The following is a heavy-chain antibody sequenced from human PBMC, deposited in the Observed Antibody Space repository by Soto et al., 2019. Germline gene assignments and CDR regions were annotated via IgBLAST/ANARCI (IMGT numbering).Heavy chain of an antibody. V-gene: IGHV4-34*01. D-gene: IGHD1-1*01. CDR3: ARRRDGNNRQHKNYFDY. CDR1: GGSFSGYF. J-gene: IGHJ4*02. CDR2: SNHSGST. Sequence: PSETLSLTCAVFGGSFSGYFWSWVRQPPGKGLEWIGESNHSGSTNYSPSLKSRVTISMDTSKNQFSLKLSSVTAADTAVYYCARRRDGNNRQHKNYFDYWGQGTLVTVSS.